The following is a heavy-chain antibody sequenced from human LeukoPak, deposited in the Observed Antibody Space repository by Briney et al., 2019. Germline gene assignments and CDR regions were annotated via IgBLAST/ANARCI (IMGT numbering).Heavy chain of an antibody. J-gene: IGHJ4*02. D-gene: IGHD1-1*01. CDR2: IYTSGST. CDR1: GDSISSGIHY. CDR3: ARVGQLGIYYFDY. V-gene: IGHV4-61*02. Sequence: SETLSLTCTVSGDSISSGIHYWSWIRQPAGKGLEWIGRIYTSGSTNYNPSLKSRVTVSLDTSKNQFSLKLSSVTAADTAVYYCARVGQLGIYYFDYWGQGTLVTVSS.